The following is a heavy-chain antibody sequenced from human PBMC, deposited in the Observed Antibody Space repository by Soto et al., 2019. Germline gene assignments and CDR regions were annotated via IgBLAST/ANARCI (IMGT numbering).Heavy chain of an antibody. J-gene: IGHJ4*02. CDR3: ARASVRGWYGYFDY. Sequence: QVQLQQWGAGLLKPSETLSLTCAVYGGSFSGYYWSWIRQPPGKGLEWIGEINHSGSTNYNPSLNRRVTXXVXTXXNQFSLKLSSVTAADTAVYYCARASVRGWYGYFDYWGQGTLVTVSS. V-gene: IGHV4-34*01. CDR2: INHSGST. D-gene: IGHD6-19*01. CDR1: GGSFSGYY.